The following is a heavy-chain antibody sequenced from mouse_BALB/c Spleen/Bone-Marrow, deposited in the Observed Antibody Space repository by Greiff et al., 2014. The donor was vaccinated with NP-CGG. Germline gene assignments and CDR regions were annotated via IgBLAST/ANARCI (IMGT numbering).Heavy chain of an antibody. V-gene: IGHV1S82*01. CDR2: IHLSDSES. CDR3: TRYDLTTRAFAY. D-gene: IGHD3-3*01. CDR1: GYSFTSYW. Sequence: QVQLQQPGAEPVRPGASVKLSCKASGYSFTSYWMNWVKQRPGQGLEWIGMIHLSDSESRLNQKFKDKATLTVDKSSSTAYMQLSSPTSEDSAAYYCTRYDLTTRAFAYWGQGTLVTVSA. J-gene: IGHJ3*01.